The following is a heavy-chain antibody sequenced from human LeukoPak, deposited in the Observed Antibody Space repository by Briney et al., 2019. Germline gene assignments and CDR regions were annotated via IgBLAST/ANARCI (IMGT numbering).Heavy chain of an antibody. CDR3: ARVTPDYYDSSGLAPYYYYYMDV. CDR2: IYPGDSDT. Sequence: GESLKISCKGSGYSFTSYWIVWVRQMPGKGLEGMGIIYPGDSDTRYSPSFQGQVTISADKSISTAYLQWSSLKASDTAMYYCARVTPDYYDSSGLAPYYYYYMDVWGKGTTVTVSS. CDR1: GYSFTSYW. V-gene: IGHV5-51*01. J-gene: IGHJ6*03. D-gene: IGHD3-22*01.